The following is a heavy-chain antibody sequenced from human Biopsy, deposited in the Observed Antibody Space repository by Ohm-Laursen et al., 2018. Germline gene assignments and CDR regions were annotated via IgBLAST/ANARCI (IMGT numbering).Heavy chain of an antibody. Sequence: SLRLSCAASGFRFDNYAMHWVRQGPGKGLEWVAGISWSGDLTAYAESVKGRFTISRDNGRSSLYLQMNSLRVEDTALYFCARLGELHGLWYFDFWGQGALVTVSS. CDR3: ARLGELHGLWYFDF. D-gene: IGHD2-21*01. CDR2: ISWSGDLT. V-gene: IGHV3-9*01. CDR1: GFRFDNYA. J-gene: IGHJ4*02.